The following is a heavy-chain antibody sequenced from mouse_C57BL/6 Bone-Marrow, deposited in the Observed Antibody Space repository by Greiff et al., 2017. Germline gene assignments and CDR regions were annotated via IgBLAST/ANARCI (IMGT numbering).Heavy chain of an antibody. CDR2: ISSGGDYI. V-gene: IGHV5-9-1*02. J-gene: IGHJ2*01. CDR1: GFTFSSYA. Sequence: EVKLMESGEGLVKPGGSLKLSCAASGFTFSSYAMSWVRQTPEKRLEWVAYISSGGDYIYYADTVKGRFTISRDNARNTLYLQMSRLKSEDTAMYYCTRESNFYFDYWGQGTTLTVSS. CDR3: TRESNFYFDY. D-gene: IGHD2-5*01.